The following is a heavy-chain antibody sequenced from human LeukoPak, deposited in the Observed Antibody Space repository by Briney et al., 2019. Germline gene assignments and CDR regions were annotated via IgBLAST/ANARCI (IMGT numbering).Heavy chain of an antibody. CDR3: AKALFRGYSYYFDY. CDR1: GFTFSSYA. V-gene: IGHV3-23*01. D-gene: IGHD3-22*01. CDR2: ISGSGGST. J-gene: IGHJ4*02. Sequence: GGSLRLSCAASGFTFSSYAMSWVRQAPVKGLEWVSAISGSGGSTYYADSVKGRFTISRDNSKNTLYLQMNSLRAEDTAVYYCAKALFRGYSYYFDYWGQGTLVTVSS.